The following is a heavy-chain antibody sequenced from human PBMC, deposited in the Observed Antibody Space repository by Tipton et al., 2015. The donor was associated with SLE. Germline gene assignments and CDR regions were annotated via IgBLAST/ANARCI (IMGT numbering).Heavy chain of an antibody. V-gene: IGHV4-59*01. Sequence: TLSLTCTVSGGSISSYYWSWIRQPPGKGLEWIGYIYYSGSTNYNPSLKSRVTISVDTSKHQFSLKLSSVTAADTAVYYCAREGGCGGDCPLSWFDPWGQGTLVTVSS. CDR2: IYYSGST. CDR3: AREGGCGGDCPLSWFDP. D-gene: IGHD2-21*02. J-gene: IGHJ5*02. CDR1: GGSISSYY.